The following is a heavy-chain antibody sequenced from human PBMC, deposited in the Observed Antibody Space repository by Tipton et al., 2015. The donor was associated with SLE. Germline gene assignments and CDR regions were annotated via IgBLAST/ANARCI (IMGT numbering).Heavy chain of an antibody. CDR2: TNPNSGNT. V-gene: IGHV1-8*02. J-gene: IGHJ6*03. Sequence: QLVQSGAEVKKPGASVKVSCKASGYTFTSYGISWVRQAPGQGLEWMGWTNPNSGNTGCAQKFQGRVTMTMNTSVATAYMELSNLRSEDTAVYYCARAALGAVTGYYYMDVWGTATTVTVSS. CDR3: ARAALGAVTGYYYMDV. CDR1: GYTFTSYG. D-gene: IGHD7-27*01.